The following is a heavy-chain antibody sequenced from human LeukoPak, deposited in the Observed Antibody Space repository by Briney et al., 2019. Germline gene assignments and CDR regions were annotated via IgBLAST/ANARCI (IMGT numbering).Heavy chain of an antibody. D-gene: IGHD4-11*01. CDR1: GFSIRDYW. CDR2: IKEDGSQQ. V-gene: IGHV3-7*01. Sequence: GSLRLSCAASGFSIRDYWMTWVRQAPGKGLEWLANIKEDGSQQFSVDSAKGRFTIPRDNAKNSLYLQMNSLRVEDTGIYYCARDSNAFYYTDVWGKGTTVTVSS. J-gene: IGHJ6*03. CDR3: ARDSNAFYYTDV.